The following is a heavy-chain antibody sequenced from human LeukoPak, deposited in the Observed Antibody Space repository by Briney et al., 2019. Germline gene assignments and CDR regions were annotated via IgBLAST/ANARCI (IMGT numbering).Heavy chain of an antibody. V-gene: IGHV3-9*01. D-gene: IGHD3-10*01. Sequence: PGGSLRLSCAASGFDFEDFAMHWVRQVPGKGLEWVSGISWSSGSSAYVDSVKGRFTISRDNAKNSLYLQMSSLRAEDTAVYYCARGGRPDYWGQGTLVTVSS. CDR3: ARGGRPDY. CDR2: ISWSSGSS. CDR1: GFDFEDFA. J-gene: IGHJ4*02.